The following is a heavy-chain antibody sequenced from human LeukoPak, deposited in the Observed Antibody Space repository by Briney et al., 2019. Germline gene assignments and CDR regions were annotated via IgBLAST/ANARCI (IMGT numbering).Heavy chain of an antibody. CDR1: GFTFSSYS. CDR3: ARGDHWAFDI. J-gene: IGHJ3*02. Sequence: GGSLRLSCAASGFTFSSYSMNWVRQAPGKGLEWVSCISSSSGYKYYTDSVKGRFTISRDNAKNSLYLQMDSLRAEDTAVYYCARGDHWAFDIWGQGTMVTVSS. D-gene: IGHD3-16*01. CDR2: ISSSSGYK. V-gene: IGHV3-21*01.